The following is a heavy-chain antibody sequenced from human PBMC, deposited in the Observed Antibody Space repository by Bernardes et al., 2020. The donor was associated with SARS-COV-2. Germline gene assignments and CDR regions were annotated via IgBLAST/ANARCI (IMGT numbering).Heavy chain of an antibody. D-gene: IGHD2-21*02. CDR1: GFTFTNNW. Sequence: GGSLRLSCAVSGFTFTNNWMSWVRQAPRKGLEWVANIRQDGSEKYYVDSVKGRFTISRDNAKNSLYLQMNSLRAEDTAMYYCARGGGDYSAVDYWGQGTLVTVSS. CDR3: ARGGGDYSAVDY. V-gene: IGHV3-7*03. CDR2: IRQDGSEK. J-gene: IGHJ4*02.